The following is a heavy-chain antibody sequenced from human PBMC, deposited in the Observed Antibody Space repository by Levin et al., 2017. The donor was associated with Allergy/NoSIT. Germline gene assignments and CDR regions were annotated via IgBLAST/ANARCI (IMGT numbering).Heavy chain of an antibody. J-gene: IGHJ4*02. CDR2: ISSSSSYI. CDR3: ARENPLHGGNSGFDY. D-gene: IGHD4-23*01. Sequence: GGSLRLSCAASGFTFSSYSMNWVRQAPGKGLEWVSSISSSSSYIYYADSVKGRFTISRDNAKNSLYLQMNSLRAEDTAVYYCARENPLHGGNSGFDYWGQGTLVTVSS. CDR1: GFTFSSYS. V-gene: IGHV3-21*01.